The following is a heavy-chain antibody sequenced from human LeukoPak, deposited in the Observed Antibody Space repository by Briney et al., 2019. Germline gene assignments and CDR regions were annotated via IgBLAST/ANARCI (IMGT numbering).Heavy chain of an antibody. J-gene: IGHJ3*02. CDR1: GFTFRKFW. D-gene: IGHD2-21*01. CDR2: INPDDKST. Sequence: GGSLRLSCAASGFTFRKFWLHWVRQSPGKGLVWVSRINPDDKSTSYADSVKGRFTISSDNAQNTLYLQTNSLRAEDAAVYYCVTIVETSIDAFDIWGQGTMVTVSS. CDR3: VTIVETSIDAFDI. V-gene: IGHV3-74*01.